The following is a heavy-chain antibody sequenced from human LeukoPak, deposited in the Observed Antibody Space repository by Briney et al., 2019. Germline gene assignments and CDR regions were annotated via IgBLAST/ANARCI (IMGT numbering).Heavy chain of an antibody. D-gene: IGHD6-19*01. CDR1: GYTLTELS. J-gene: IGHJ4*02. Sequence: ASVKVSCKVPGYTLTELSMHWVRQAPGKGLEWMGGFDPEDGETIYAQRFRGRVTMTEDTSTDTAYMELSSLRSEDTAVYYCATDPSGWYVFDYWGQGTLVTVSS. CDR2: FDPEDGET. V-gene: IGHV1-24*01. CDR3: ATDPSGWYVFDY.